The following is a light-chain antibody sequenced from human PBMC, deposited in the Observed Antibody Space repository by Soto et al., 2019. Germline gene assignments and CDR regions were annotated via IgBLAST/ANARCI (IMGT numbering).Light chain of an antibody. CDR3: QQANSFLT. J-gene: IGKJ3*01. CDR2: AAS. V-gene: IGKV1-12*01. Sequence: DIQMTQSPSSLSASVGDRVTITCRASQSISSWLAWYQHKPGKAPKFLIYAASSSQSGVPSRFSGSGSGTDFTLTISSLQPEDFATYYCQQANSFLTFGPGTKVDIK. CDR1: QSISSW.